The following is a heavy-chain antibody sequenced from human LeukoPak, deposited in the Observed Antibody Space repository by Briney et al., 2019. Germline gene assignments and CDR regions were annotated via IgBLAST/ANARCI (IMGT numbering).Heavy chain of an antibody. Sequence: PGGSLRLSCAASGFTSSDYSLNWVRQAPGKGLEWVSCISGDSRYIYYADSVKGRSTISRDNAQNSLYLHMNSLRAEDTAVYYCARGPFSSSWSDFDYWGQGTLVTVSS. CDR1: GFTSSDYS. CDR3: ARGPFSSSWSDFDY. D-gene: IGHD6-13*01. V-gene: IGHV3-21*06. CDR2: ISGDSRYI. J-gene: IGHJ4*02.